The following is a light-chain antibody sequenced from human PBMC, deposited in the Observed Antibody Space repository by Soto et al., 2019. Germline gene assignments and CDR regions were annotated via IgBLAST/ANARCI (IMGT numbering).Light chain of an antibody. CDR1: QSVSSKY. CDR3: QQYGSSLCT. CDR2: GTS. J-gene: IGKJ3*01. Sequence: EIVLTQSPGTLSLSPGERATLSCRASQSVSSKYLAWYQQKPGQAPRVLIYGTSIRASGVPERFSGGGSGTDFALTITRLEPEDFAVYYCQQYGSSLCTVGPGTKVDSK. V-gene: IGKV3-20*01.